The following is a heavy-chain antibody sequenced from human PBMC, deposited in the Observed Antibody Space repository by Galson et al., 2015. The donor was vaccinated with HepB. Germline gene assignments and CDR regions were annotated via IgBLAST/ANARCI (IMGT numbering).Heavy chain of an antibody. CDR3: AREMAHCSSTSCYRLGAFDI. J-gene: IGHJ3*02. V-gene: IGHV3-53*04. Sequence: LRLSCAASGFTVSSNYMSWVRQAPGKGLEWVSVIYSGGSTYYADSVRGRFTISRHNSKNTLYLQMNSLRAEDTAVYYCAREMAHCSSTSCYRLGAFDIWGQGTMVTVSS. D-gene: IGHD2-2*01. CDR2: IYSGGST. CDR1: GFTVSSNY.